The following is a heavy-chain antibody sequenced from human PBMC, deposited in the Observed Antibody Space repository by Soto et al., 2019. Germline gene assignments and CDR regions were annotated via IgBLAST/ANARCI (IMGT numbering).Heavy chain of an antibody. D-gene: IGHD2-15*01. V-gene: IGHV1-46*01. CDR3: ARRGVVVAATDAFDI. J-gene: IGHJ3*02. Sequence: ASVKVSCKASGYTFTSYYMHWVRQAPGQGLEWMGIINPSGGSTSYARKFQGRVTMTRDTSTSTVYMELSSLRSEDTAVYYCARRGVVVAATDAFDIWGQGTMVTVSS. CDR2: INPSGGST. CDR1: GYTFTSYY.